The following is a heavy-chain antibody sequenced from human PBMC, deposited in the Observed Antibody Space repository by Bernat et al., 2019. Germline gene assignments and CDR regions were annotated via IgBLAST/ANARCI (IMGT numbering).Heavy chain of an antibody. CDR1: GYAFSCSA. V-gene: IGHV3-23*04. CDR2: ISNGGGNT. CDR3: ARGAGMEVHNWYFDL. J-gene: IGHJ2*01. Sequence: EVQLVESGGDLVQPGGSLSLSCAASGYAFSCSAVTWVRQAPGKGLAGVSIISNGGGNTNCADSVKGRFTSSRDNSKNTLFLQMSSLRADDTAIYYCARGAGMEVHNWYFDLWGRGTLVTVSS. D-gene: IGHD1-26*01.